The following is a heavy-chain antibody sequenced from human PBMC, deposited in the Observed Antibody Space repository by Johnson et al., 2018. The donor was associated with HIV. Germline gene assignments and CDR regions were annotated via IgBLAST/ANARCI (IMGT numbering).Heavy chain of an antibody. J-gene: IGHJ3*02. D-gene: IGHD3-16*01. Sequence: VQLVESGGGVVQPGRSLRLSSAASGFTFSSYAMSWVRQAPGKGLEWVSGISGSGGDTYYADSVQGRFTISRDNSKNTLYLQMISLRAEDTAVYFCAKDERQLGGWSHAFDIWGQGTKVTVSS. CDR3: AKDERQLGGWSHAFDI. V-gene: IGHV3-23*04. CDR2: ISGSGGDT. CDR1: GFTFSSYA.